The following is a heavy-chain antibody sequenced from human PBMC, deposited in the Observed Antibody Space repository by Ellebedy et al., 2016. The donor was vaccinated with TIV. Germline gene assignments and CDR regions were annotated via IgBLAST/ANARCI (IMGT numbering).Heavy chain of an antibody. V-gene: IGHV3-30*18. CDR2: ISYDGSNK. CDR1: GFTFSSYG. J-gene: IGHJ6*03. D-gene: IGHD2-2*01. Sequence: GGSLRLSXAASGFTFSSYGMHWVRQDPGKGLEWVAVISYDGSNKYYADSVKGRFTISRDNSKNTLYLQMNSLRAEDTAVYYCAKGGSSSTSKQRPRGYYYYMDVWGKGTTVTVSS. CDR3: AKGGSSSTSKQRPRGYYYYMDV.